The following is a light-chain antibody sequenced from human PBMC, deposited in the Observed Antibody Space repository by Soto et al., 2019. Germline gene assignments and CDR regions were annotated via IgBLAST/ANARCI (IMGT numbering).Light chain of an antibody. CDR3: SSYSISTAYL. CDR2: EVS. CDR1: SSDVGGYDY. J-gene: IGLJ1*01. V-gene: IGLV2-14*01. Sequence: QYALTQPASVSVSPGQSITISCTGTSSDVGGYDYVSLYQLHPGKAPKLMVFEVSNRPSGVSYRFSGSKSGNTASLTISGLQAEDEADYFCSSYSISTAYLFGTGTKSPS.